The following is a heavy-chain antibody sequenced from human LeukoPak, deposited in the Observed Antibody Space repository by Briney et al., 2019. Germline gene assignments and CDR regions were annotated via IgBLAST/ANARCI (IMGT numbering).Heavy chain of an antibody. Sequence: ASETLSLTCAVYGGSFSGYYWSWIRQPPGKGLEWIGEINHSGSTYYNPSLKSRVTISVDTSKNQFSLKLSSVTAADTAVYYCATAVDPPVLGGYWGQGTLVTVSS. V-gene: IGHV4-34*01. D-gene: IGHD2-15*01. CDR3: ATAVDPPVLGGY. CDR2: INHSGST. CDR1: GGSFSGYY. J-gene: IGHJ4*02.